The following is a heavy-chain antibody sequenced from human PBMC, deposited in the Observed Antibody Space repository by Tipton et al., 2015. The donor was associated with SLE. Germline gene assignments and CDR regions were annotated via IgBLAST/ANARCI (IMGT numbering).Heavy chain of an antibody. CDR2: LTSGGTT. D-gene: IGHD6-13*01. Sequence: SLRLSCAASGFTFRSYAMSWVRQATGKGLEWVSTLTSGGTTYYADSVKGRFTISRENSKNTLYLQMSSLRAEDTAIYYCTKRFSYTNTWYYFDYWGQGTLVTVSS. CDR1: GFTFRSYA. J-gene: IGHJ4*02. CDR3: TKRFSYTNTWYYFDY. V-gene: IGHV3-23*01.